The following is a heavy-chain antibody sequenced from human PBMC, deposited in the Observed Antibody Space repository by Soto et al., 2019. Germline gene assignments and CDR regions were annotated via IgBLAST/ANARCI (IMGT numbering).Heavy chain of an antibody. CDR1: GFTFSSYS. Sequence: GGSLRLSCAASGFTFSSYSMNWVRQAPGKGLEWVSSISSSSSYIYYADSVKGRFTISRDNAKNSLYLQMNSLRAEDTAVYYCARDHTAHNLRVFDYGMDVWGQGTTVTVSS. J-gene: IGHJ6*02. V-gene: IGHV3-21*01. D-gene: IGHD5-18*01. CDR2: ISSSSSYI. CDR3: ARDHTAHNLRVFDYGMDV.